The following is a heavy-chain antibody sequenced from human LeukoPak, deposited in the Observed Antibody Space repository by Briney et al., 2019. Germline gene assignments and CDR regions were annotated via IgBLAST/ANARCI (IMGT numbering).Heavy chain of an antibody. CDR3: ARYGSGNFNDY. V-gene: IGHV3-23*01. Sequence: GGSLRLSCAASGFTFSTYAMSWVRQAPGKGLEWVSDTSGSGGSTYYADSVKGRFTISRDNSKNTLYLQMNSLRAEDTAVYYCARYGSGNFNDYWGQGTLVTVSS. J-gene: IGHJ4*02. CDR2: TSGSGGST. CDR1: GFTFSTYA. D-gene: IGHD3-10*01.